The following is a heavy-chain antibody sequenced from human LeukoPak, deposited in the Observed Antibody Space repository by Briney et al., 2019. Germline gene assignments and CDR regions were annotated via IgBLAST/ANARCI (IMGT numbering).Heavy chain of an antibody. J-gene: IGHJ3*02. CDR2: ISSNGGST. V-gene: IGHV3-64*01. Sequence: QSGGSLRLSCAASGFTFSSYAMHWVRQAPGKGLEYVSAISSNGGSTYYANSVKGRFTISRDNSKNTLYLQMGSLRAEDMAVYYCARGGAGDAFDIWGQGTMVTVSS. CDR3: ARGGAGDAFDI. D-gene: IGHD1-26*01. CDR1: GFTFSSYA.